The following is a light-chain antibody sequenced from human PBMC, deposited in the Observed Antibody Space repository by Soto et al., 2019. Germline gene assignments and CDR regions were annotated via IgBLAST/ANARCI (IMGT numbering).Light chain of an antibody. J-gene: IGKJ1*01. CDR1: QSVTTN. Sequence: EVVMTQSPATLSVSPAERATLSCRASQSVTTNMAWYQQKPGQAPRLLIYGASSRATGIPARFSGSGSGTEFTLTISSLQSEDLAVYYCQQYNNWTSWTFGQGTKWIS. CDR3: QQYNNWTSWT. CDR2: GAS. V-gene: IGKV3D-15*01.